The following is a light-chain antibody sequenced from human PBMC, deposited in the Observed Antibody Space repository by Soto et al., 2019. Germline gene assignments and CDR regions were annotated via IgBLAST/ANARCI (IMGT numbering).Light chain of an antibody. V-gene: IGKV3-20*01. J-gene: IGKJ1*01. CDR3: QQYGSSRT. CDR1: QSVSSSY. Sequence: EIVLPQSPGTLSFSPGERSTLSCRASQSVSSSYLAWYQQKPGQAPRLLIYGASSRATGIPDRFSGSGSGTDFTLTISRLEPEDFAVYYCQQYGSSRTFGQGTKVDIK. CDR2: GAS.